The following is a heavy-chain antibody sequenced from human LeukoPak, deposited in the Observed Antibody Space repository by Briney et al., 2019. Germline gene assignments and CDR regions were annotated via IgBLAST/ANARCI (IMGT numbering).Heavy chain of an antibody. CDR3: ARASIIGYCSGGSCFPFDY. D-gene: IGHD2-15*01. V-gene: IGHV3-66*01. CDR2: IYSGGST. CDR1: GFTVSSNY. J-gene: IGHJ4*02. Sequence: GSLRLSCAASGFTVSSNYMSWVRQAPGKGLEWVSVIYSGGSTYYADSVKGRFTISRDNSKNTPYLQMNSLRAEDTAVYYCARASIIGYCSGGSCFPFDYWGQGTLVTVSS.